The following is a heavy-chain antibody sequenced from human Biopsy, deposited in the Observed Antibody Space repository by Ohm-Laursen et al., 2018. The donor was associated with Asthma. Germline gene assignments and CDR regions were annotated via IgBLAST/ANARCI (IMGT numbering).Heavy chain of an antibody. V-gene: IGHV3-23*01. CDR2: LSHSGGAT. CDR1: GFTFSNYA. D-gene: IGHD5-24*01. Sequence: SLRLSCAASGFTFSNYAMSWVRQAPGKGLEWVSGLSHSGGATYYADSVKGRFTISRDNSINTLYLQMNSLRPEDTAVYYCTKDRQQWPLQGESRFDPWGQGTLVTVSS. CDR3: TKDRQQWPLQGESRFDP. J-gene: IGHJ5*02.